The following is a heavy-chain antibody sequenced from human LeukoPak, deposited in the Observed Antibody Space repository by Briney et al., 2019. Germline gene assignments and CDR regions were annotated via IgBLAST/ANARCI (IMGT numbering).Heavy chain of an antibody. CDR2: IKSKSDGDTA. CDR1: GIPFSHAW. D-gene: IGHD3-10*01. J-gene: IGHJ4*02. V-gene: IGHV3-15*01. CDR3: TTDFAAFGETMSDY. Sequence: GGSLRLSCVASGIPFSHAWMSWVRQAPGQGLEWVGRIKSKSDGDTADYAAPVKGRFTISRDDSENTVYLQMNSLKPEDTAVYFCTTDFAAFGETMSDYGGQGTLVTVSS.